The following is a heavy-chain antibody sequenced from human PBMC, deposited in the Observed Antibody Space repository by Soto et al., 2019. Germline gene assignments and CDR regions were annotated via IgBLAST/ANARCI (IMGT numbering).Heavy chain of an antibody. CDR3: ARGIATGQLDP. D-gene: IGHD2-15*01. CDR2: INPDNGNT. J-gene: IGHJ5*02. Sequence: GASVEVSCKASGYTFTRYTINWVRQAPGQRLEWMGWINPDNGNTKSSQKFQDRVIITRDTSASTAYMDLSSLRSEDTAVYYCARGIATGQLDPWGQGSLVTVYS. CDR1: GYTFTRYT. V-gene: IGHV1-3*01.